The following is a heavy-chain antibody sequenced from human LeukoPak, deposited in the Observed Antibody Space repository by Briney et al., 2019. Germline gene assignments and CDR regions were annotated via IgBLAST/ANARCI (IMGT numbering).Heavy chain of an antibody. CDR1: GFTVSSNY. J-gene: IGHJ4*02. CDR3: ARQTGSGLFILP. V-gene: IGHV4-39*01. Sequence: GSLRLSCAASGFTVSSNYMSWVRQAPGKGLEWIGSIYYSGNTYYNASLKGQVSISIDTSKNQFSLRLTSVTAADTAVYYCARQTGSGLFILPGGQGTLVTVSS. D-gene: IGHD3/OR15-3a*01. CDR2: IYYSGNT.